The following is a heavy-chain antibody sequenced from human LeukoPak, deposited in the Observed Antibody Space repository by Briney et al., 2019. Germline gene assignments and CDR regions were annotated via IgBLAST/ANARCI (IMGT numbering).Heavy chain of an antibody. CDR2: IYYSGST. Sequence: SETLSLTCTVSGGSISSSSYYWGWIRQPPGKGLEWIGSIYYSGSTYYNPSLKSRVTISVDTSKNQFSLKLSSVTAADTAVYYCARHDMVRGVIIYYFDYWGQGTLITVSS. V-gene: IGHV4-39*01. J-gene: IGHJ4*02. D-gene: IGHD3-10*01. CDR3: ARHDMVRGVIIYYFDY. CDR1: GGSISSSSYY.